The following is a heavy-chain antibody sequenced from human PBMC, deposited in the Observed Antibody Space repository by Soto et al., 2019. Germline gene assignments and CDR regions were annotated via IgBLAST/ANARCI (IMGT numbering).Heavy chain of an antibody. Sequence: SSVQLSCKASGYTFISYGITCVRQAPGQGLEWMGWISAYNGNTNYAQKLQGRVTMSTDTSTSTAYMELRSLRSDDTAVDYSSRAVKDSSASRGGLNAWGEGSLGNGS. V-gene: IGHV1-18*01. CDR2: ISAYNGNT. D-gene: IGHD6-19*01. CDR1: GYTFISYG. CDR3: SRAVKDSSASRGGLNA. J-gene: IGHJ1*01.